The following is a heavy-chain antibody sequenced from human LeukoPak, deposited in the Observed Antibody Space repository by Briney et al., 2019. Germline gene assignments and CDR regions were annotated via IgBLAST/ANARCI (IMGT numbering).Heavy chain of an antibody. Sequence: PSETLPLTCTVSGGSISNYYWNWIRQPPGKGLEWIGYIYYSGSTNYNPSLKSRVTISVDTSKNQFSLKLSSVTAADTAVYYCARADYDILTGYYSFDYWGQGTLVTVAS. D-gene: IGHD3-9*01. CDR1: GGSISNYY. J-gene: IGHJ4*02. CDR2: IYYSGST. CDR3: ARADYDILTGYYSFDY. V-gene: IGHV4-59*01.